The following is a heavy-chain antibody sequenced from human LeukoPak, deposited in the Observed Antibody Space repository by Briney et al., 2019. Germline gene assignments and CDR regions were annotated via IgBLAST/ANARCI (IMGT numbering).Heavy chain of an antibody. Sequence: GSLRLSCAASGFTFSSYSMNWVRQAPGKGLEWISYISSSSSAIYYADSVKGRSTISRDNAKNSLYLQMNSLRDEDTAVYYCVRDHYYSFDYWGQGTLVTVSS. CDR3: VRDHYYSFDY. D-gene: IGHD2/OR15-2a*01. CDR1: GFTFSSYS. CDR2: ISSSSSAI. J-gene: IGHJ4*02. V-gene: IGHV3-48*02.